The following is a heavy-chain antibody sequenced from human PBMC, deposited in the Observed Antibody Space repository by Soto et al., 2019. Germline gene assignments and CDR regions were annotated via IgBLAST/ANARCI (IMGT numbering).Heavy chain of an antibody. CDR2: LSADNGNT. CDR1: VYTFTSYA. J-gene: IGHJ4*02. Sequence: QVQLVQSGAEVKKPGASVKVSCKASVYTFTSYAISWVRQAPGQGLEWMGWLSADNGNTNYAQKLQGRVTMTTDTSTSAAYMDLRSLRSDDTAVYSCARDGRLGITYFDYWGQGTRVTVSS. D-gene: IGHD3-10*01. CDR3: ARDGRLGITYFDY. V-gene: IGHV1-18*01.